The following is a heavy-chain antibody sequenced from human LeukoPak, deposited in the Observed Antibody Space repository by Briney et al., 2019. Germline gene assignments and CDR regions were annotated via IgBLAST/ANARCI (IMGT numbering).Heavy chain of an antibody. Sequence: GGSLRLSYAASGFSLINSVIRWVRQAPGKGLEWVAFVHYDGSEKHYADSLKGRFTISRDNSKNTLYLQMNSLRGEDTAVYYCARNTVGFHHADAFGFWGQGTMVTVSS. CDR3: ARNTVGFHHADAFGF. J-gene: IGHJ3*01. D-gene: IGHD4-11*01. CDR1: GFSLINSV. V-gene: IGHV3-30*02. CDR2: VHYDGSEK.